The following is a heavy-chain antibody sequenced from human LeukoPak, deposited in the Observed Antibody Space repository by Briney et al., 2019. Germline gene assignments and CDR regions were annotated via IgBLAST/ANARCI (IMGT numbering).Heavy chain of an antibody. D-gene: IGHD3-3*01. V-gene: IGHV4-39*01. CDR3: ASIWSGYFEWFDP. CDR2: IYYSGST. Sequence: PSETLSLTXTVSGGSISSSSYYWGWIRQPPGKGLEWIGSIYYSGSTYYNPSLKSRVTISVDTSKNQFSLKLSSVTAADTAVYYCASIWSGYFEWFDPWGQGTLVTVSS. J-gene: IGHJ5*02. CDR1: GGSISSSSYY.